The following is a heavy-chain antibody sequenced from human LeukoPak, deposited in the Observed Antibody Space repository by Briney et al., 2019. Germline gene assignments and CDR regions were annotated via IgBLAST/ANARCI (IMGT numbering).Heavy chain of an antibody. V-gene: IGHV4-34*01. CDR1: GGSFSGYY. J-gene: IGHJ4*02. D-gene: IGHD2-15*01. CDR3: ARDVGRGYCRD. Sequence: SETLSLTRAVYGGSFSGYYWSWIRQPPGKGLEWIGEINHSGSTNYNPSLKSRVTISVDTSKNQFSLKLSSVTAADTAAYYCARDVGRGYCRDWGQGTLVTVSS. CDR2: INHSGST.